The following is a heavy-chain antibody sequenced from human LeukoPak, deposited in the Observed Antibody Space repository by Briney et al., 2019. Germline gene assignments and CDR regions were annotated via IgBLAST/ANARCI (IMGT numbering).Heavy chain of an antibody. CDR2: IIPIFGTA. V-gene: IGHV1-69*05. Sequence: SVKVSCKASGGTFSSYAISWVRQAPGQGLEWMGGIIPIFGTANYAQKFQGRVTITTDESTSTAYMELSSLRSEDPAVYYCARGRITMVRGEEPFDYWGQGTLVTVSS. J-gene: IGHJ4*02. D-gene: IGHD3-10*01. CDR3: ARGRITMVRGEEPFDY. CDR1: GGTFSSYA.